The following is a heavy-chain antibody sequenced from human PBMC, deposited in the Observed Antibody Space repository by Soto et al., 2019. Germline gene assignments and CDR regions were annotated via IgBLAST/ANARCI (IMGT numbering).Heavy chain of an antibody. V-gene: IGHV4-30-4*01. D-gene: IGHD2-15*01. CDR2: IYKSATT. CDR3: ARGRYCLTGRCFPNWFDS. J-gene: IGHJ5*01. CDR1: GDSISSVDYF. Sequence: QVQLVESGPGLVKPSQTLSLTCSVSGDSISSVDYFWAWIRQPPGQALEYIGYIYKSATTYYNPSFESRVAISLDTSKSQFSRNVTSVTAADTAVYFCARGRYCLTGRCFPNWFDSWGQGTLVTVSS.